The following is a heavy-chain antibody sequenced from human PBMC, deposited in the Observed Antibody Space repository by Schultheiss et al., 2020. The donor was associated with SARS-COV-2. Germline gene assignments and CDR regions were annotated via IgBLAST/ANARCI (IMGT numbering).Heavy chain of an antibody. V-gene: IGHV4-39*07. CDR3: ARNIVVVSSGGDYYYYYYMDV. CDR2: IYYSGST. CDR1: GGSISSSSYY. D-gene: IGHD2-2*01. Sequence: SETLSLTCTVSGGSISSSSYYWGWIRQPPGKGLEWIGSIYYSGSTYYNPSLKSRVTMSVDTSKNQFSLKLSSVTAADTAVYYCARNIVVVSSGGDYYYYYYMDVWGKGTTVTGSS. J-gene: IGHJ6*03.